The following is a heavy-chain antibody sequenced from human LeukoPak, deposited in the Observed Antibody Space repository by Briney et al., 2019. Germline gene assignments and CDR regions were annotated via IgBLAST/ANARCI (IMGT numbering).Heavy chain of an antibody. D-gene: IGHD1-26*01. CDR3: ASGEPYSGSYGDY. CDR1: GYTFTSYD. V-gene: IGHV1-69*05. Sequence: VASVKVSCKASGYTFTSYDINWVRQAPGQGLEWMGRIIPIFGTANYAQKFQGRVTITTDESTSTAYMELSSLRSEDTAVYYCASGEPYSGSYGDYWGQGTLVTVSS. J-gene: IGHJ4*02. CDR2: IIPIFGTA.